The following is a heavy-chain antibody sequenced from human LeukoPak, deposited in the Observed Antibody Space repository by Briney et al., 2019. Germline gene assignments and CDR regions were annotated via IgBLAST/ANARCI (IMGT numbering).Heavy chain of an antibody. CDR2: INTNTGNP. CDR3: ARVYDSSGYYYYGMDV. J-gene: IGHJ6*02. Sequence: GASVKVSCKASGGTFSSYAISWVRQAPGQGLEWMGWINTNTGNPTYAQGFTGRFVFSLDTSVSTAYLQISSLKAEDTAVYYCARVYDSSGYYYYGMDVWGQGTTVTVSS. V-gene: IGHV7-4-1*02. D-gene: IGHD3-22*01. CDR1: GGTFSSYA.